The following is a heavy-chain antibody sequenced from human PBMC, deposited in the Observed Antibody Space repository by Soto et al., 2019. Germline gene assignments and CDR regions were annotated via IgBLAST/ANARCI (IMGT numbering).Heavy chain of an antibody. V-gene: IGHV4-30-4*01. CDR2: IFYSGST. J-gene: IGHJ4*02. Sequence: QVQLQESGPGLVKPSQTLSLTCTVSGGSISNGDYYWSWIRQPPGKGLEWIGYIFYSGSTHYNPSLKSRVTISIDRSKKQFSLKLSSVTAADTAVYYCVREVYSYASPDYWGQGTLVTVSS. D-gene: IGHD5-18*01. CDR3: VREVYSYASPDY. CDR1: GGSISNGDYY.